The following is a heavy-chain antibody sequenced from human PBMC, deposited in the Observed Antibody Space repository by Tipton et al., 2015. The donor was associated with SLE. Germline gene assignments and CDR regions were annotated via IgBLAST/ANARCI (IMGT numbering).Heavy chain of an antibody. Sequence: LSLTCTVSGVSISSGTYYWSWIRRPAGKGLEWVSSISSSSSYIYYADSVKGRFTISRDNAKNSLYLQMNSLRAEDTAVYYCARDTYYDFWSGYRSYYYYMDVWGKGTTVTVSS. J-gene: IGHJ6*03. CDR3: ARDTYYDFWSGYRSYYYYMDV. CDR1: GVSISSGTYY. CDR2: ISSSSSYI. D-gene: IGHD3-3*01. V-gene: IGHV3-21*01.